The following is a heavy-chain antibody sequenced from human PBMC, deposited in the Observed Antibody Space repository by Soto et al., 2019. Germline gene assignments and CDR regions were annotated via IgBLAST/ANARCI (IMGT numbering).Heavy chain of an antibody. CDR3: GRGDCTGAYCYSWPFNYGVDV. V-gene: IGHV3-33*08. J-gene: IGHJ6*02. CDR1: GFTFNTYG. Sequence: QVQLVESGGGVVQPGGSLRLSCTTSGFTFNTYGMYWVRQAPGKGLEWVAIIWYDGSNKYYGDSVKGRFTISRDNSKNPLYLQMNSLRAEDTALYYCGRGDCTGAYCYSWPFNYGVDVWGQGTTVTVSS. D-gene: IGHD2-15*01. CDR2: IWYDGSNK.